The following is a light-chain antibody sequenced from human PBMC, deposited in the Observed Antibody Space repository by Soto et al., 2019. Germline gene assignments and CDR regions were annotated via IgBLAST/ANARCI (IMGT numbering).Light chain of an antibody. Sequence: QSVLTQPASVSGSPGQSITISCTGPSSDVGGYDFVSWYQQHPGKAPKLMIYDVSNRPSGVSNRFSGSKSGNTASLTISGLQAEDEADYYCSSYTTSSTLYVVFGGGTKLTVL. CDR3: SSYTTSSTLYVV. V-gene: IGLV2-14*01. J-gene: IGLJ2*01. CDR2: DVS. CDR1: SSDVGGYDF.